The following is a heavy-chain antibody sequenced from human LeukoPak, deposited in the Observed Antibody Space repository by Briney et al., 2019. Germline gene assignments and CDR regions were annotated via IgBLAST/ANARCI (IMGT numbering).Heavy chain of an antibody. CDR2: ISGSGGST. CDR1: GFTFSSYA. D-gene: IGHD3-22*01. J-gene: IGHJ4*02. V-gene: IGHV3-23*01. CDR3: AAPTPITMTLGY. Sequence: GGSLRLSCAASGFTFSSYAMSWVRQAPGKGLEWVSAISGSGGSTYYADSVKGRFTISRDNSKNSLYLQMNSLRAEDTAVYYCAAPTPITMTLGYWGQGTLVTVSS.